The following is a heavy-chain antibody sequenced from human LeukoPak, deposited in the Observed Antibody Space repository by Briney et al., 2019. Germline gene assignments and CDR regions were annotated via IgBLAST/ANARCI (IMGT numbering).Heavy chain of an antibody. D-gene: IGHD1-26*01. Sequence: SETLSLTCTVSGGSISSSSYYWGWIRQPPGKGLEWIGSIYYSGSTYYNPSLKSRVTISVDTSKNQFSLKLSSVTAADTAVYYCARVTVGALDYWGQGTLVTVSS. V-gene: IGHV4-39*01. CDR1: GGSISSSSYY. J-gene: IGHJ4*02. CDR2: IYYSGST. CDR3: ARVTVGALDY.